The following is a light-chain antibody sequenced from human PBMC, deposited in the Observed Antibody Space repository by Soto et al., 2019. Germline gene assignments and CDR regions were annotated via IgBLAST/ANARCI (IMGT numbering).Light chain of an antibody. J-gene: IGKJ4*01. CDR1: QTVSSTY. V-gene: IGKV3-20*01. CDR2: GAS. CDR3: QHYGGLPLT. Sequence: EIVLTQSPGTLPFSPGQRATLSCRASQTVSSTYLAWYQQKPGQAPRLLIYGASSRATGIPDRFSGSGSGTDFTLTISRLEPEDFAVYYCQHYGGLPLTFGGGTKVDIK.